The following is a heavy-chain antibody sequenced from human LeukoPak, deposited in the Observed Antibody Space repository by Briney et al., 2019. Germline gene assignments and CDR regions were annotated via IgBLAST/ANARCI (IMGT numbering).Heavy chain of an antibody. Sequence: SETLSLTCTVSGGSISSSSYYWDWIRQPPGKGLEWIGSIYYSGSTYYNPSLKSRVTISVDTSKNQFSLKLNSVTAADTAVYYCARFNSGSYQHYFDYWGQGTLVTVSS. CDR1: GGSISSSSYY. V-gene: IGHV4-39*07. CDR2: IYYSGST. D-gene: IGHD1-26*01. J-gene: IGHJ4*02. CDR3: ARFNSGSYQHYFDY.